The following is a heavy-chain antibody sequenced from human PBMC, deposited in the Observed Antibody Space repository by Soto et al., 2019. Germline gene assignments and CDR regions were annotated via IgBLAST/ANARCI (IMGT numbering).Heavy chain of an antibody. J-gene: IGHJ4*02. D-gene: IGHD1-26*01. Sequence: QVQLQESGPGLVKPSETLSLTCTVYGDSLISYYWSWIRQPPVKGLEWSGNCYYSGSTKYHPSLKSAITIPLDIFKNQFALKMTSVIAADTAVYYCARRLDRYYHFTYWGQGALVTVFS. CDR2: CYYSGST. V-gene: IGHV4-59*08. CDR1: GDSLISYY. CDR3: ARRLDRYYHFTY.